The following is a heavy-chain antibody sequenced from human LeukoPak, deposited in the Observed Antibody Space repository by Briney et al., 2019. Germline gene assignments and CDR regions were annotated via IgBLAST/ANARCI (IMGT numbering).Heavy chain of an antibody. Sequence: GSLRLSCAASGFTFSVYSMNWVRQPPGKGLEWIGSIYYSGSTYYNPSLKSRVTISVDTSKNQFSLKLSSVTAADTAVYYCARATRVLNWFDPWGQGTLVTVSS. CDR1: GFTFSVYS. CDR3: ARATRVLNWFDP. D-gene: IGHD1-26*01. CDR2: IYYSGST. J-gene: IGHJ5*02. V-gene: IGHV4-38-2*01.